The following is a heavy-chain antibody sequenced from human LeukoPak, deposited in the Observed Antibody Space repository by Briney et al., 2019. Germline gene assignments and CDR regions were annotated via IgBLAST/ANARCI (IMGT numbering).Heavy chain of an antibody. CDR3: ARDPGVPYYYDSSGLPDY. V-gene: IGHV3-74*01. Sequence: PGGSLRLSCAASGFIFSKNWMYWIRQTPGKGLVWVSRINGDGTRTNYADSVKGRFTISRDNSKNTLYLQMNSLRAEDTAVYYCARDPGVPYYYDSSGLPDYWGQGTLVTVSS. CDR2: INGDGTRT. CDR1: GFIFSKNW. D-gene: IGHD3-22*01. J-gene: IGHJ4*02.